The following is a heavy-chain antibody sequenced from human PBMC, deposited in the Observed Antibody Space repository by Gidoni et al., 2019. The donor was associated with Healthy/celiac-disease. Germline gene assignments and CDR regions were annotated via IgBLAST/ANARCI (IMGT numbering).Heavy chain of an antibody. CDR1: GYTFTSYD. Sequence: QVQLVQSGAEVKKPGASVQVSCKASGYTFTSYDINWVRQATGRGLEWMGWMNHNSGNTGYAQKFQGRVTMTRNTSISTAYMELSSLRSEDTAVYYCALAQGAGTLYYYYYMDVWGKGTTVTVSS. D-gene: IGHD1-7*01. CDR3: ALAQGAGTLYYYYYMDV. V-gene: IGHV1-8*01. CDR2: MNHNSGNT. J-gene: IGHJ6*03.